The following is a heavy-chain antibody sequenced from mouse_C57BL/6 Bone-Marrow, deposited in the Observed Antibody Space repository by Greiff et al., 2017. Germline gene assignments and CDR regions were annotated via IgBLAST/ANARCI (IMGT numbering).Heavy chain of an antibody. CDR3: TSAMDY. CDR1: GYTFTDYE. V-gene: IGHV1-15*01. Sequence: QVQLKQSGAELVRPGASVTLSCKASGYTFTDYEMHWVKQTPVHGLEWIGAIDPETGGTAYNQKFKGKAILTADKSSSTAYMELRSLTSEDSAVYYCTSAMDYWGQGTSVTVSS. CDR2: IDPETGGT. J-gene: IGHJ4*01.